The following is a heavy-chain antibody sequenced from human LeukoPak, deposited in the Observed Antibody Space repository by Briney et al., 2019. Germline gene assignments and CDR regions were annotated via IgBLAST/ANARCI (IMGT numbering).Heavy chain of an antibody. Sequence: GGSLRLSCAASGFTFSSYGMHWVRQAPGKGLEWVAVISYDGTNKYYADSVKGRFTISRDNSKNTLYLQMNSLRAEDTAVYYCAKLPSSTSSLPVDYWGQGTLVTVSS. CDR2: ISYDGTNK. J-gene: IGHJ4*02. V-gene: IGHV3-30*18. D-gene: IGHD2-2*01. CDR3: AKLPSSTSSLPVDY. CDR1: GFTFSSYG.